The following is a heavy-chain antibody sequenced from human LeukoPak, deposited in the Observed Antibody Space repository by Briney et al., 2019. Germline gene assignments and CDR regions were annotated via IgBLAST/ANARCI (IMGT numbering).Heavy chain of an antibody. CDR1: GSTFSSYS. J-gene: IGHJ4*02. V-gene: IGHV3-48*01. Sequence: GGSLRLSCAASGSTFSSYSMNWVRQAPGKGLEWVSYISSSSSTIYYADSVKGRFTISRDNAKNSLYLQMNSLRAEDTAVYYCARDLTSYSSSPYFDYWGQGTLVTVSS. CDR2: ISSSSSTI. D-gene: IGHD6-6*01. CDR3: ARDLTSYSSSPYFDY.